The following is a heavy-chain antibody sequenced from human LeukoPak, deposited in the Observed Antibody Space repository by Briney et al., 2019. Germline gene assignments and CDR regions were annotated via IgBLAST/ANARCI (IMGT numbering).Heavy chain of an antibody. CDR1: GYTFTGYY. V-gene: IGHV1-2*02. CDR3: ARDQTTVTTGYYYYYMDV. Sequence: ASVKVSCKASGYTFTGYYMHWVRQAPGQGLEWMGWINPGNGGTNYAQKFQGRVTMTRDTSINTAYMELSRLRSDDPAVYYCARDQTTVTTGYYYYYMDVWGKGTTVTVSS. D-gene: IGHD4-17*01. CDR2: INPGNGGT. J-gene: IGHJ6*03.